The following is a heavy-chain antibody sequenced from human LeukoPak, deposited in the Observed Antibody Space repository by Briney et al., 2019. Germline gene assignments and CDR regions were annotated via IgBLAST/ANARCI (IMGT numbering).Heavy chain of an antibody. CDR1: GGSFSGYY. D-gene: IGHD6-13*01. J-gene: IGHJ5*02. Sequence: SETLSLTCAVYGGSFSGYYWSWIRQPPGKGLEWIGGINHSGSTNYNPSLKSRVTISVDTSKNQFSLKLSSVTAADTAVYYCAREYVGSSSWFDPWGQGTLVTVSS. V-gene: IGHV4-34*01. CDR3: AREYVGSSSWFDP. CDR2: INHSGST.